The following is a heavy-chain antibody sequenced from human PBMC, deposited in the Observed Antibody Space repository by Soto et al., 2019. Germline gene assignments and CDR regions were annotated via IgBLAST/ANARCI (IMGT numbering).Heavy chain of an antibody. J-gene: IGHJ3*02. CDR1: GYTFTSYG. CDR3: ARDSESGIVVVPAAEGDAFDI. D-gene: IGHD2-2*01. CDR2: ISAYNGNT. Sequence: ASVKVSCKASGYTFTSYGISWVRQAPGQGLEWMGWISAYNGNTNYAQKLQGRVTMTTDTSTSTAYMELRSLRSDDTAVYYCARDSESGIVVVPAAEGDAFDIWGQGTMVTVSS. V-gene: IGHV1-18*01.